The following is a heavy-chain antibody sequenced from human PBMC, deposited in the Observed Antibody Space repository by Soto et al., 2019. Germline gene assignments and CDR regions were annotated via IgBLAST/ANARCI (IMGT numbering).Heavy chain of an antibody. CDR1: GFTFITYG. J-gene: IGHJ6*02. CDR3: AKSYGEYDGYYGMDV. V-gene: IGHV3-33*06. CDR2: IWYDGKNK. Sequence: QVQLVESGGGVVQPGKSLRVSCVASGFTFITYGMHWVRQAPGKGLEWVAVIWYDGKNKYYADSVKGRFTISRDNSKNTRYLQMNSLRAEDTAVYYCAKSYGEYDGYYGMDVWGQGTTVTVSS. D-gene: IGHD4-17*01.